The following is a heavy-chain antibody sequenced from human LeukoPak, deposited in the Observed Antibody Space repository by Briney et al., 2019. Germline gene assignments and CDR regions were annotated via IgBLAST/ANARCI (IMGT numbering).Heavy chain of an antibody. CDR3: ARDDYFGSGSYPRPYYFDY. V-gene: IGHV3-11*04. J-gene: IGHJ4*02. D-gene: IGHD3-10*01. CDR2: ISSSGSTI. Sequence: GGSLRLSCAASGFTFSDYYMSWIRQAPGKGLEWVSYISSSGSTIYYADSVKGRFTISRDKAKNSLYLQMNSLRAEDTAVYYCARDDYFGSGSYPRPYYFDYWGQGTLVTVSS. CDR1: GFTFSDYY.